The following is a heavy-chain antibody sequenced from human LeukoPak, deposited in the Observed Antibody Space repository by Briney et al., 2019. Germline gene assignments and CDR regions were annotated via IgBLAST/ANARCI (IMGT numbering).Heavy chain of an antibody. CDR1: GFTFSSYG. Sequence: GGSLRLSCAASGFTFSSYGMHWVRQAPGKGLEWVAFIRYDGSNKYYADSVKGRFTISRDNSKNTLYLQMNSLRAEDTAVYYCAKRQEMVHAIGNYWGKGTLVTVSS. J-gene: IGHJ4*02. D-gene: IGHD2-8*01. CDR2: IRYDGSNK. CDR3: AKRQEMVHAIGNY. V-gene: IGHV3-30*02.